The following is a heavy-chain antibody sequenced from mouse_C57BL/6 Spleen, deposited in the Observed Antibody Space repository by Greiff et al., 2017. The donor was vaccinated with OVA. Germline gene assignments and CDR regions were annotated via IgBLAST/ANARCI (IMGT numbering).Heavy chain of an antibody. CDR1: GFTFSDAW. CDR2: IRNKANNHAT. CDR3: TRRLRLLYYAMDY. D-gene: IGHD2-2*01. V-gene: IGHV6-6*01. J-gene: IGHJ4*01. Sequence: DVHLVESGGGLVQPGGSMKLSCAASGFTFSDAWMDWVRQSPEKGLEWVAEIRNKANNHATYYAESVKGRFTISRDDSKSSVYLQMNSLRAEDTGIYYCTRRLRLLYYAMDYWGQGTSVTVSS.